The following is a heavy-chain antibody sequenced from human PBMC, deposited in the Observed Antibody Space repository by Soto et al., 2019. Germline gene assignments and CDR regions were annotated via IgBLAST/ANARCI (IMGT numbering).Heavy chain of an antibody. CDR1: GFTFSSYW. CDR2: INSDGSST. J-gene: IGHJ4*02. Sequence: GGSLRLSCAASGFTFSSYWMHWVRQAPGKGLVWVSRINSDGSSTSYADSVKGRFTISRDNVKNTLYLQMNSLRAEDTAVYYCARAYSSGPFDYWGQGTLVTVSS. V-gene: IGHV3-74*01. CDR3: ARAYSSGPFDY. D-gene: IGHD6-19*01.